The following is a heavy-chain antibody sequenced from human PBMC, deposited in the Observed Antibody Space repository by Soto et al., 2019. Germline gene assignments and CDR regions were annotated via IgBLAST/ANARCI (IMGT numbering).Heavy chain of an antibody. CDR2: ISSSSSYI. CDR3: ERDHWQYYEFDI. CDR1: GFTFSSYS. V-gene: IGHV3-21*01. J-gene: IGHJ3*02. D-gene: IGHD3-3*01. Sequence: GGSLRLSCAASGFTFSSYSMNWVRQAPGKGLEWVSSISSSSSYIYYADSVKGRFTISRDNAKNSLYLQMNSLRAEETAVYYCERDHWQYYEFDIWGQGTMVTVSS.